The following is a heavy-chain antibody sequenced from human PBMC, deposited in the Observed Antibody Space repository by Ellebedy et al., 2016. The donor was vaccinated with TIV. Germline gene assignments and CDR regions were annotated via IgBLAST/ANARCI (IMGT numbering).Heavy chain of an antibody. D-gene: IGHD6-19*01. CDR1: GFTFSSYA. CDR3: ARNRDSSGWFADS. CDR2: IYSGGST. J-gene: IGHJ4*02. V-gene: IGHV3-66*01. Sequence: PGGSLRLSCAASGFTFSSYAMSWVRQAPGKGLEWVSVIYSGGSTYYAHSVKGRFTISRDNTKNTVYLQMNSMRAEDTAVYYCARNRDSSGWFADSWGQGTLVTVSS.